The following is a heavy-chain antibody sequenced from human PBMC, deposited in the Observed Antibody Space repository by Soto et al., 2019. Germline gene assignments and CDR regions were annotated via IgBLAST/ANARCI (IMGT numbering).Heavy chain of an antibody. CDR1: GDSFSGPY. Sequence: QVQLQQWGAGLLKPSETLSLTCAVYGDSFSGPYWTWIRQTPVKGLEWIGEINHSGSTDYHPSLKSRVTISVDTSKNQFSLNLSSVSAADTAVYFCARLEVTSADSFDVWGPGTMVTVSS. V-gene: IGHV4-34*01. D-gene: IGHD2-21*02. CDR3: ARLEVTSADSFDV. J-gene: IGHJ3*01. CDR2: INHSGST.